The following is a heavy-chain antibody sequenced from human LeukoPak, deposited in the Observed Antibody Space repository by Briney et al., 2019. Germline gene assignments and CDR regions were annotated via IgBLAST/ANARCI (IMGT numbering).Heavy chain of an antibody. Sequence: PEGSLRLSCAASVFTVITNDMTWVRQAPGKGLEWVSVLYSDGNTKYADSVQGRFTISRDNSKNTLYLEMNSLSPDDTAVYYCARGVEPLAANTLAYWGQGTLVTVSS. CDR2: LYSDGNT. CDR1: VFTVITND. D-gene: IGHD3-16*01. V-gene: IGHV3-53*01. J-gene: IGHJ4*02. CDR3: ARGVEPLAANTLAY.